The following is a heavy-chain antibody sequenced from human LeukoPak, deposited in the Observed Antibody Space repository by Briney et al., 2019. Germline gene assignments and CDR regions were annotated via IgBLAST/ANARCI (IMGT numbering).Heavy chain of an antibody. D-gene: IGHD1-26*01. J-gene: IGHJ4*02. CDR2: IIPIFGTA. V-gene: IGHV1-69*13. Sequence: SVKVSCKASGGTFISYAISWVRQAPGQGLEWMGGIIPIFGTANYAQKFQGRVTITADESTSTAYMELSSLRSEDTAVYYCATPYSGSYYGSFDYWGQGTLVTVSS. CDR3: ATPYSGSYYGSFDY. CDR1: GGTFISYA.